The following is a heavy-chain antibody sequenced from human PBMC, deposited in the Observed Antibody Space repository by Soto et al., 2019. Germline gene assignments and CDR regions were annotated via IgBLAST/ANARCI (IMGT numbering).Heavy chain of an antibody. CDR1: GGTFSSYA. Sequence: QVQLVQSGAEVKKPGSSVKVSCKASGGTFSSYAISWVRQAPGQGLEWMGGIIPIFGTANYAQKFQGRVTITADESTSTAYMELSSLRSEDTAVYYCAGPKLGYCSGGSCYSLAFDIWGQGTMVTVSS. CDR3: AGPKLGYCSGGSCYSLAFDI. D-gene: IGHD2-15*01. CDR2: IIPIFGTA. V-gene: IGHV1-69*01. J-gene: IGHJ3*02.